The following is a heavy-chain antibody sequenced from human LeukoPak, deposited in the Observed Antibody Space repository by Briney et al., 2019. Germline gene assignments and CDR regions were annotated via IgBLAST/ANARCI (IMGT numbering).Heavy chain of an antibody. V-gene: IGHV1-18*01. Sequence: ASVKVSCKASGYTFTNNGISWVRQAPGQGLEWLGWINADTGNTNYAQKFQGRVTMTTDTSTSTAYMELRSLRSDDTAVYYCARSYCGGDCYPLYYYYYGMDVWGQGTTVTVSS. CDR2: INADTGNT. CDR1: GYTFTNNG. CDR3: ARSYCGGDCYPLYYYYYGMDV. D-gene: IGHD2-21*02. J-gene: IGHJ6*02.